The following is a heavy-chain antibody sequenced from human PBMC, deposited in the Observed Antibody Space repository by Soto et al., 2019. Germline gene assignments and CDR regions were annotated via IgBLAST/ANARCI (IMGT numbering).Heavy chain of an antibody. CDR2: MSYSGST. D-gene: IGHD5-12*01. CDR1: GGSISSSSAY. CDR3: ARHRVPSVYDPIPGCFDS. V-gene: IGHV4-39*01. Sequence: SETLSLTCTFSGGSISSSSAYLGWIRQPPGKGLEWIGSMSYSGSTYNNPSLKSRVTLSVDTSQSRISLKLTSVTAADTAVYYCARHRVPSVYDPIPGCFDSWGQGILLTVSS. J-gene: IGHJ4*02.